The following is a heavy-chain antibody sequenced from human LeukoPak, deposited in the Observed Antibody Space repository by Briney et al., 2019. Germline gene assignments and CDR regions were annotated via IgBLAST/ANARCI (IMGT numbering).Heavy chain of an antibody. J-gene: IGHJ5*02. CDR2: ISGYNGNT. CDR1: GYTFTNYG. V-gene: IGHV1-18*01. D-gene: IGHD3-16*01. Sequence: ASVKVSCKASGYTFTNYGISWVRQAPGQGLEWMGWISGYNGNTNYAQKLQGRVTLTTDTSTSTAYMELRRLRSDDTAVYYCARVLLYHNWFDPWGQGTLVTVSS. CDR3: ARVLLYHNWFDP.